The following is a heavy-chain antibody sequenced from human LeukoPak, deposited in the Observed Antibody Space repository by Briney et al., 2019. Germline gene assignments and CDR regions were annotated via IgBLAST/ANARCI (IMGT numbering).Heavy chain of an antibody. D-gene: IGHD3-10*01. CDR3: AKAPSSGGSGSYFYYYGMDV. V-gene: IGHV3-23*01. J-gene: IGHJ6*02. CDR1: GFIFSNYA. Sequence: GGSLRLSCAASGFIFSNYAMSWVRQAPGKGLEWVSAISGSGGSTYYADSVKGRFTISRDNSKNTLFLQMNSLRAEDTAIYYCAKAPSSGGSGSYFYYYGMDVWGQGTTVTVSS. CDR2: ISGSGGST.